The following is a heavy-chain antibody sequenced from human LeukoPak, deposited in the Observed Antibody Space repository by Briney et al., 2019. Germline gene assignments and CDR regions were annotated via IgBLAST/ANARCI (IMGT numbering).Heavy chain of an antibody. J-gene: IGHJ4*02. CDR1: GGSISSGSYY. CDR3: AREAGVMAKDY. Sequence: PSETLSLTCTVSGGSISSGSYYWSWIRQPAGKGLEWIGRIYTSGSTNYNPSLKSRVTISVDTSKNQFSLKLSSVTAADTAVYYCAREAGVMAKDYWGQGTLVTVSS. CDR2: IYTSGST. V-gene: IGHV4-61*02. D-gene: IGHD2-21*01.